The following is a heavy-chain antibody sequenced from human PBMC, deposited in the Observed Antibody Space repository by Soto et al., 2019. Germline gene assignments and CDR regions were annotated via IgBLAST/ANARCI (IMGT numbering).Heavy chain of an antibody. CDR2: ISYDGSNK. V-gene: IGHV3-30*18. D-gene: IGHD2-15*01. J-gene: IGHJ4*02. CDR1: GFTFSSFG. Sequence: QVQLVESGGGVVQPGRSLRLSCAASGFTFSSFGMHWVRQAPGKGLEWVAVISYDGSNKYYADSVKGRFTISRDNSKNPLYLQMNSLRAEDTAVYYCAKGGGYCSGGSCYSSYYWGQGTLVTVSS. CDR3: AKGGGYCSGGSCYSSYY.